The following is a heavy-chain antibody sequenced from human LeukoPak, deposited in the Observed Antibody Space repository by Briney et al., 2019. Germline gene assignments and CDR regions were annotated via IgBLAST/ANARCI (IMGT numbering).Heavy chain of an antibody. CDR1: GGSFSGYY. CDR3: ARVARNSSGYYPVDY. CDR2: INHSGST. D-gene: IGHD3-22*01. V-gene: IGHV4-34*01. Sequence: SETLSLTCAVYGGSFSGYYWSWIRQPPGKGLEWIGEINHSGSTNYNPSLKSRVTISVDTSKNQFSLKLGSVTAADTAVYYCARVARNSSGYYPVDYWGQGTLVTVSS. J-gene: IGHJ4*02.